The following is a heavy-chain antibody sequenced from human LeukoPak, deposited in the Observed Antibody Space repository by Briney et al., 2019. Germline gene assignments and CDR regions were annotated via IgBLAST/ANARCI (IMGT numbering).Heavy chain of an antibody. CDR2: ISTSGSSI. CDR3: ARDRSGWYYFDY. CDR1: GFTFSSYA. J-gene: IGHJ4*02. Sequence: PGGSLRLSCAASGFTFSSYAMNWVRQAPGKGLEWVSYISTSGSSIYYADSVKGRFTMSRDNAKNSLFLEMNSLGAEDTAVYYCARDRSGWYYFDYWGQGVLVTVS. V-gene: IGHV3-48*03. D-gene: IGHD6-19*01.